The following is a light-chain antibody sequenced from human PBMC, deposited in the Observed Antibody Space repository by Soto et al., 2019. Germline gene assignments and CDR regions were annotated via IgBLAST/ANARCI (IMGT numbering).Light chain of an antibody. CDR2: DAF. J-gene: IGKJ3*01. Sequence: EIVLTQSPATLSLSPGERATLSCRASQSVSSYLAWYQQKPGQAPRLLIYDAFNRATGIPARFSGSGSGTDFTLTISSLEPEDFAVYYCQQRSNTFTFGPGTKVDIK. CDR1: QSVSSY. CDR3: QQRSNTFT. V-gene: IGKV3-11*01.